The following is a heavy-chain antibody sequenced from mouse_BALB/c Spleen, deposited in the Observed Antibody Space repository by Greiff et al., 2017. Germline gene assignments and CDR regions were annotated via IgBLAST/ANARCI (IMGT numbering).Heavy chain of an antibody. J-gene: IGHJ4*01. CDR3: ASGKIYYGYDDAMDY. Sequence: EVQLQQSGPELVKPGASVKISCKASGYTFTDYNMHWVKQSHGKSLEWIGYIYPYNGGTGYNQKFKSKATLTVDNSSSTAYMELRSLTSEDSAVYYCASGKIYYGYDDAMDYWGQGTSVTVSS. CDR1: GYTFTDYN. D-gene: IGHD2-2*01. CDR2: IYPYNGGT. V-gene: IGHV1S29*02.